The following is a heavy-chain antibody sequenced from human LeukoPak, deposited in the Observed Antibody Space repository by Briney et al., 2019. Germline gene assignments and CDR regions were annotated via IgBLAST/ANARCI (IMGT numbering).Heavy chain of an antibody. J-gene: IGHJ4*02. D-gene: IGHD3/OR15-3a*01. V-gene: IGHV4-4*02. CDR3: ARGLFDKDWSPLEF. CDR2: MLHTGST. Sequence: SETLSLTCAVSGGSISSSTWWTWVRHIPGKGLEWIGEMLHTGSTNYNPSLKSRATISVDKSKNQFSLNLNSVTAADTALYFCARGLFDKDWSPLEFWGQGTLVTVSS. CDR1: GGSISSSTW.